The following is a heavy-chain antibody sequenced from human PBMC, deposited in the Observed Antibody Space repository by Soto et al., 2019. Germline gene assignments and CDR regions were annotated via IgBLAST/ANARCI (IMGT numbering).Heavy chain of an antibody. V-gene: IGHV3-23*01. J-gene: IGHJ4*02. D-gene: IGHD6-6*01. Sequence: EVQLLESGGGLVQPGESLRLSCAASGFTFSSYAMSWVRQAPGKGLEWVTVISVSDDSTYYADSVKGRFTISRDNSKNTLYLQKNSLRAEDTAVYYYAKRSTSSTFAYWGQGTLVTVSS. CDR1: GFTFSSYA. CDR2: ISVSDDST. CDR3: AKRSTSSTFAY.